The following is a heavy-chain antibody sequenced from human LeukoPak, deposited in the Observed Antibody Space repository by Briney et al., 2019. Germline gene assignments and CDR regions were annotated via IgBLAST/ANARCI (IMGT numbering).Heavy chain of an antibody. Sequence: GGSLRLTCEASGFGLMHYAMSWVRQAPGQGLEWVSSISDSGNSTNYADSVKGRFTISRDNSKNSLYLQLNSLRVEDTAIYFCAKERVRDVFTGPFFLDSWGRGALVSVSS. V-gene: IGHV3-23*01. CDR1: GFGLMHYA. CDR3: AKERVRDVFTGPFFLDS. D-gene: IGHD3-9*01. J-gene: IGHJ5*01. CDR2: ISDSGNST.